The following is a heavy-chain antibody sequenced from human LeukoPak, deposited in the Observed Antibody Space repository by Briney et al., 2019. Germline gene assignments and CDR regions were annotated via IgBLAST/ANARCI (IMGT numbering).Heavy chain of an antibody. CDR2: ISYDGSNK. Sequence: PGGSLRLSCAASGFTFSSYAMHWVRQAPGKGLEWVAVISYDGSNKYYADSVKGRFTISRDNSKNTLYLQMNSLRAGDTAVYYCARGGLRPYFDYWGQGTLVTVSS. CDR1: GFTFSSYA. J-gene: IGHJ4*02. D-gene: IGHD5-12*01. CDR3: ARGGLRPYFDY. V-gene: IGHV3-30*14.